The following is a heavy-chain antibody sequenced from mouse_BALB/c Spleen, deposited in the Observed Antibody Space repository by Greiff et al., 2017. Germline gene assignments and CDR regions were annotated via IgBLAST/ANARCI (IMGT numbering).Heavy chain of an antibody. CDR2: ISSGAST. Sequence: EVKLVESGGGLVKPGGSLKLSCAASGFTFSSYAMSWVRQTPEKRLEWVASISSGASTYYPDSVKGRFTISRDNARNILYLQMSSLRSEDTAMYYCARGRDYGYPFAYWGQGTLVTVSA. CDR1: GFTFSSYA. D-gene: IGHD2-2*01. V-gene: IGHV5-6-5*01. CDR3: ARGRDYGYPFAY. J-gene: IGHJ3*01.